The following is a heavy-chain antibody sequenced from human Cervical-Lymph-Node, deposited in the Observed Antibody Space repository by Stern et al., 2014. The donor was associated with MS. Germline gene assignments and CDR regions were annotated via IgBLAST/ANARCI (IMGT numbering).Heavy chain of an antibody. Sequence: VQLVESGAEVKKTGSSVKVSCKVSGGPFSSYGINWVRQAPGQGPEWMAGIITIFAATHYAQTFQDRVTITADESTSTVYMELSGLRSEDTAVYYCARAAGEMGSGRYYFDSWGQGTLVSVSS. J-gene: IGHJ4*02. CDR1: GGPFSSYG. CDR3: ARAAGEMGSGRYYFDS. D-gene: IGHD3-10*01. V-gene: IGHV1-69*01. CDR2: IITIFAAT.